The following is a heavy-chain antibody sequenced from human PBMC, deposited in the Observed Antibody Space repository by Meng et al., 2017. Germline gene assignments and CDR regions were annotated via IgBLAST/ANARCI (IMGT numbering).Heavy chain of an antibody. CDR3: ARWSIYCSGGSCYSFDY. V-gene: IGHV4-4*02. CDR2: IYHSGST. Sequence: QAQLLESGPGLVKPSGTLSLTWAVWGGSSRSSNWWSWVRQLPGKGLEWIGEIYHSGSTNYNTSLKSRVTISVDKSKNQFSLKLSSVTAADTAVYYCARWSIYCSGGSCYSFDYWGQGTLVTASS. D-gene: IGHD2-15*01. J-gene: IGHJ4*02. CDR1: GGSSRSSNW.